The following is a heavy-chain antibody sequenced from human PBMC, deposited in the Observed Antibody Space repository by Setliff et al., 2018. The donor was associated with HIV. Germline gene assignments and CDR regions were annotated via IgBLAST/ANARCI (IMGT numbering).Heavy chain of an antibody. CDR3: ARVAMLRGLRHSFDS. J-gene: IGHJ4*02. V-gene: IGHV4-4*07. CDR2: VYARGNT. D-gene: IGHD3-10*01. CDR1: GGSISSDY. Sequence: SETLSLTCTVSGGSISSDYWSWIRQPAGKGLEWIGHVYARGNTNYNPSLKSRVTISVDESKNQFSLKLTSVTAADTAVYYCARVAMLRGLRHSFDSWGQGTLVTVSS.